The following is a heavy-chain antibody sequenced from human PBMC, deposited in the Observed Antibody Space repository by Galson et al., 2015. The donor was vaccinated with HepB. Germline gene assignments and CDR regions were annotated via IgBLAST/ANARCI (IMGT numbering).Heavy chain of an antibody. CDR1: GDSVSSNSAV. Sequence: CAISGDSVSSNSAVWNWIWQSPSRGLEWLGRTYYGSNWLSDYAASVRSRITVNADTPKNQFSLHLNSVTPDDTAVYYCARAGRRQVGTGDWFDSWGQGILVTVSS. D-gene: IGHD1-1*01. V-gene: IGHV6-1*01. CDR3: ARAGRRQVGTGDWFDS. J-gene: IGHJ5*01. CDR2: TYYGSNWLS.